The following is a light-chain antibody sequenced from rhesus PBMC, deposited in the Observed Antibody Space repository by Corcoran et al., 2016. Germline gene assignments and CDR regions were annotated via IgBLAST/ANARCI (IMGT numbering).Light chain of an antibody. J-gene: IGKJ3*01. V-gene: IGKV1S15*01. CDR3: QQGYGAPFP. Sequence: DIQMTQSPSSLSASVGDSVTITCRANQDISKNLAWYQQKPGKVPNLLIYYASTLQPGVPSRFSGSGSGTDFTLPISSLQPEDFATYYCQQGYGAPFPFGPGTKLDIK. CDR2: YAS. CDR1: QDISKN.